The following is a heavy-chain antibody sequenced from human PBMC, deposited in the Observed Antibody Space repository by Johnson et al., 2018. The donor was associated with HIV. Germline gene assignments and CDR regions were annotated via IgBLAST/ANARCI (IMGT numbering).Heavy chain of an antibody. V-gene: IGHV3-9*01. CDR1: GFTFDDYA. CDR2: ISWNSGSI. J-gene: IGHJ3*02. D-gene: IGHD3-22*01. CDR3: AKDMYYYDSSGYHDAFDI. Sequence: VQLLESGGGVVQPGGSMRLSCAASGFTFDDYAMHWVRQAPGKGLEWVSGISWNSGSIGYADSVKGRFTISRDNAKNSLYLQMNSLRAEDTALYYCAKDMYYYDSSGYHDAFDIWGQGTMVTVSS.